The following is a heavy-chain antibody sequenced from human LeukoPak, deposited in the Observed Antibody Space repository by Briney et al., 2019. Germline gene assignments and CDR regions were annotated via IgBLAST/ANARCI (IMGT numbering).Heavy chain of an antibody. J-gene: IGHJ4*02. CDR1: GFSFTSYW. V-gene: IGHV3-74*01. Sequence: GGSLRLSCAASGFSFTSYWMHWVRQAPGKGLVWVSRINSDGSSTSYADSVKGRFTISRDNAKNTLYVQMNSLRAEDTAVYYCARARYSGSYYPFDYWGQGTLVTVSS. CDR2: INSDGSST. D-gene: IGHD1-26*01. CDR3: ARARYSGSYYPFDY.